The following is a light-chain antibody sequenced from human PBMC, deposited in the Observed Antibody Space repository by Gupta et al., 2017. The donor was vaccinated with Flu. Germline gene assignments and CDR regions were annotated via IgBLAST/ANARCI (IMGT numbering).Light chain of an antibody. CDR1: SNDIGAYNF. Sequence: TSNDIGAYNFVSWYQQYPGKAPKLIIHGVSNRPSGVSIRFSGSKSGNTASLTISGLQAEDEADYYCSSYTSTSSYVFGTGTTVVVL. J-gene: IGLJ1*01. CDR2: GVS. CDR3: SSYTSTSSYV. V-gene: IGLV2-14*01.